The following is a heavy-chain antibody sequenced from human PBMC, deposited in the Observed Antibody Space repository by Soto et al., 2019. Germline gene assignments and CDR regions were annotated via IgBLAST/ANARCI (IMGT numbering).Heavy chain of an antibody. CDR3: VKTRLAGGFDY. V-gene: IGHV3-23*01. D-gene: IGHD3-16*01. CDR1: GFTFNNYA. CDR2: ISASGGST. Sequence: EVQLLDSGGGLVQPGGSLRLSCAASGFTFNNYAMSWVRQAPGKGLEWVSSISASGGSTNYADSVKGRFTISRDNSENTVYLQMNSLRAEDTAVYYCVKTRLAGGFDYWGQGSLVTFSS. J-gene: IGHJ4*02.